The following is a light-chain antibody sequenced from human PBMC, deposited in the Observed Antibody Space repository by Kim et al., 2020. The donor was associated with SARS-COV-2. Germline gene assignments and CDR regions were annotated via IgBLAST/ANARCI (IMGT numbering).Light chain of an antibody. CDR2: DDT. V-gene: IGLV3-10*01. Sequence: SYELTQPPSVSVSPGQTARITCSGDALPKKYAYWYQQKSGQAPVLVIYDDTKRHSGIPERFSASSSGTRATLTISGAQVEDEADYYCYSAGSSGNHRWVFGGGTQLTVL. J-gene: IGLJ3*02. CDR1: ALPKKY. CDR3: YSAGSSGNHRWV.